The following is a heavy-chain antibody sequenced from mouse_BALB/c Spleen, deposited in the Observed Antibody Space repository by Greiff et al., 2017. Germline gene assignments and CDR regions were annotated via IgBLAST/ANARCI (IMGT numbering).Heavy chain of an antibody. D-gene: IGHD2-4*01. CDR2: ILPGSGST. Sequence: VKLMESGAELMKPGASVKISCKATGYTFSSYWIEWVKQRPGHGLEWIGEILPGSGSTNYNEKFKGKATFTADTSSNTAYMQLSSLTSEDSAVYFCARVYDYDGFAYWGQGTLVTVSA. J-gene: IGHJ3*01. CDR3: ARVYDYDGFAY. V-gene: IGHV1-9*01. CDR1: GYTFSSYW.